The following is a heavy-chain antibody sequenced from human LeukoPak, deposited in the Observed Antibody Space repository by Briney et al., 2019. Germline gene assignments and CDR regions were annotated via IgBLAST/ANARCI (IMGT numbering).Heavy chain of an antibody. CDR2: IDHKGNT. D-gene: IGHD1-26*01. J-gene: IGHJ4*02. CDR3: ARHGTLDY. Sequence: SETLSLTCTVSGGSINDYYWSWIRQPPGKGLEWIGYIDHKGNTNYNPSLKSRVTMSVDTSKNQFSLKLNSVTAADTAVYYCARHGTLDYWGQGTLVTVSS. V-gene: IGHV4-59*08. CDR1: GGSINDYY.